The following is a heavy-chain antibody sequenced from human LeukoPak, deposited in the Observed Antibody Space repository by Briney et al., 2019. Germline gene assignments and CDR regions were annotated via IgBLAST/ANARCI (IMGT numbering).Heavy chain of an antibody. Sequence: PGGSLRLSCAASGFTVSSYYMNWVRQAPRKGLEWVSIISGNDGNTFYADSVKGRFTISRDNSKNMLYLQMNSLRAEDTALYYCAKPAQVDGSIDVFDIWGQGTMVTVSS. V-gene: IGHV3-23*01. D-gene: IGHD5-24*01. J-gene: IGHJ3*02. CDR1: GFTVSSYY. CDR2: ISGNDGNT. CDR3: AKPAQVDGSIDVFDI.